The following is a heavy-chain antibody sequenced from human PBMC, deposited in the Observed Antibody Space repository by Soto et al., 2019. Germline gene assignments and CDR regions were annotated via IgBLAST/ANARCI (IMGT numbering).Heavy chain of an antibody. CDR3: ARVVAATPAFDY. Sequence: GGSLRLSCAASGFTFSSYSMNWVRQAPGKGLEWVSSISSSSSYIYYADSVKGRFTISRDNAKNSLYLQMNSLRAEDTAVYYCARVVAATPAFDYWGQGTLVTVSS. CDR2: ISSSSSYI. CDR1: GFTFSSYS. V-gene: IGHV3-21*01. J-gene: IGHJ4*02. D-gene: IGHD2-15*01.